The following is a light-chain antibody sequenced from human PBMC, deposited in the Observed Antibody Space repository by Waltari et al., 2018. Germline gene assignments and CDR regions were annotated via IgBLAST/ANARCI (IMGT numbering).Light chain of an antibody. CDR3: QQSYSTPFT. V-gene: IGKV1-39*01. Sequence: DIQMTQSPSSLSASVGDRVTITCRASQNISSYLNWYQQKPGKAPKLVIYAASSLQSGVPSRFSGSGSGTAVTLTISNLQPEDFATYYCQQSYSTPFTFGPGTKVDIK. CDR1: QNISSY. J-gene: IGKJ3*01. CDR2: AAS.